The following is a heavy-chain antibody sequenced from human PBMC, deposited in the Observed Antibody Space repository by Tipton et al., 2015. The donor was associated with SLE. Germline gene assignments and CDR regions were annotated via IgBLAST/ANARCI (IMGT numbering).Heavy chain of an antibody. CDR3: AGGVSAVTTFFDY. V-gene: IGHV4-34*01. CDR2: IYYSGST. CDR1: GGSFSGNY. D-gene: IGHD4-17*01. Sequence: TLSLTCAVFGGSFSGNYWIWIRQPPGKGLEWIGYIYYSGSTNYNPSLKSRVTMSVDTSENQFSLKLSSVTAADTAVYYCAGGVSAVTTFFDYWGQGTLVTVSS. J-gene: IGHJ4*02.